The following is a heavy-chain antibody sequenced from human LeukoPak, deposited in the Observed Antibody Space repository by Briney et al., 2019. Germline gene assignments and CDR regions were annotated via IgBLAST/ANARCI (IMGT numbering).Heavy chain of an antibody. Sequence: PSETLSLTCAVYGGSFSGYYWSWIRQPPGKGLEWIGEINHSGSTNYNPSLKSRVTISVDTSKNQFSLKLSSVTAADTAIYYCAKEDVSDHTTGFGPWGQGTLVTVSS. CDR3: AKEDVSDHTTGFGP. CDR2: INHSGST. J-gene: IGHJ5*02. D-gene: IGHD1-1*01. CDR1: GGSFSGYY. V-gene: IGHV4-34*01.